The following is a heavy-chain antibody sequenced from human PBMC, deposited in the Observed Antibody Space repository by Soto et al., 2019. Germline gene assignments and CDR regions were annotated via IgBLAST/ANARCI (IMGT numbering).Heavy chain of an antibody. CDR1: RFSIISYE. CDR3: ARDKSGSYQGFDD. Sequence: GGSLRLSCAASRFSIISYEMNWVRQAPGKGLEWVSYISTSGSAMFYADSVKGRFTISRDNAKNSLYLQMNSLRAEDTAVYYCARDKSGSYQGFDDWGQGSLVTVSS. J-gene: IGHJ4*02. V-gene: IGHV3-48*03. D-gene: IGHD1-26*01. CDR2: ISTSGSAM.